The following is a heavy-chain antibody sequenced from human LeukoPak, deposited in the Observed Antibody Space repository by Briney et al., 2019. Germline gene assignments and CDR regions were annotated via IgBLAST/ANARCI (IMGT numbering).Heavy chain of an antibody. D-gene: IGHD3-3*01. CDR2: ISGSGGST. Sequence: GGSLRLSCAASGFTFSSYAMSWVRQAPGKGLEWVSAISGSGGSTYYADSVKGRFTISRDNSKNTLYLQMNSLRAEDTAVYYCAKDRGNDFWSGCRHYYFDYWGQGTLVTVSS. V-gene: IGHV3-23*01. CDR3: AKDRGNDFWSGCRHYYFDY. J-gene: IGHJ4*02. CDR1: GFTFSSYA.